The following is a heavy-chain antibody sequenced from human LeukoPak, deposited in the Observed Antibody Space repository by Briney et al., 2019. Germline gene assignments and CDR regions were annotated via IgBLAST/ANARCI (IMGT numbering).Heavy chain of an antibody. J-gene: IGHJ4*02. CDR3: AKQGDPYSSSWYPGGD. D-gene: IGHD6-13*01. V-gene: IGHV3-23*01. Sequence: GGSLRLSCAASGFTFSLYAMSWVRQAPGKGLEWVSAISGSGNITYSADSVQGRFTISRDNSKNTLYLQMNSLRAEDTAVYYCAKQGDPYSSSWYPGGDWGQGTLVTVSS. CDR2: ISGSGNIT. CDR1: GFTFSLYA.